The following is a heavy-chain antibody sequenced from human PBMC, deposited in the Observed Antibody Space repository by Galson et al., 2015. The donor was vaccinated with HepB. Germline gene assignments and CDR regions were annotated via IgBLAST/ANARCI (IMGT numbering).Heavy chain of an antibody. CDR2: TSGTDYGI. Sequence: SLRLSCAASGFTFRSNAMNWVRQAPGKGLEWVSGTSGTDYGIYYTDSVKGRFTISRDSSKNILYLQMNSLRVEDTAVYYCAKAHNSASHYYFGMDVWGQGARVTVSS. V-gene: IGHV3-23*01. CDR1: GFTFRSNA. D-gene: IGHD6-25*01. CDR3: AKAHNSASHYYFGMDV. J-gene: IGHJ6*02.